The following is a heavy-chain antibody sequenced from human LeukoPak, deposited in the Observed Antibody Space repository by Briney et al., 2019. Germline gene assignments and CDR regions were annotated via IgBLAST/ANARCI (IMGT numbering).Heavy chain of an antibody. D-gene: IGHD1-7*01. CDR2: ITLSSTYI. Sequence: PGGSLRLSCAASGFTFSSYEMNWVRQAPGKGLEWVASITLSSTYIYYADSVKGRFTISRDDAKNSVYLQMNSLRPEDTAVYYCARANELGFDYWGPGTLVTVSS. CDR3: ARANELGFDY. CDR1: GFTFSSYE. V-gene: IGHV3-21*06. J-gene: IGHJ4*02.